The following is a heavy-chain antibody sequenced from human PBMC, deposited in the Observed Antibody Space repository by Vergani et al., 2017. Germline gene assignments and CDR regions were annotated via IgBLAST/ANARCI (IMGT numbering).Heavy chain of an antibody. V-gene: IGHV1-46*01. CDR3: ARDFGYYDILTGYYVPSPSDY. CDR2: INPSGGST. CDR1: GYTFTSYY. J-gene: IGHJ4*02. Sequence: QVQLVQSGAEVKKPGASVKVSCKASGYTFTSYYMHWVRQAPGQGLEWMGIINPSGGSTSYAQKFQGRVTMTRDTSTSTVYMALSSLRSEDTAVYYCARDFGYYDILTGYYVPSPSDYWGQGTLVTGSS. D-gene: IGHD3-9*01.